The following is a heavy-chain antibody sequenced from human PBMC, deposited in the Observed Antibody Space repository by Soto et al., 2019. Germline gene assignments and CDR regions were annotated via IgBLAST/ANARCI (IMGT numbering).Heavy chain of an antibody. V-gene: IGHV4-30-4*01. J-gene: IGHJ5*01. Sequence: SETLSLTCSVSGDSISTVDYFWAWIRQPPGQALEYIGYIYKSTTTYYNPSFESRVAISLDTSKSQFSLTVTSVTAADTAVYFCARGRHCLTGRCFPNWFDSWGQGTLVTVSS. D-gene: IGHD3-16*01. CDR2: IYKSTTT. CDR1: GDSISTVDYF. CDR3: ARGRHCLTGRCFPNWFDS.